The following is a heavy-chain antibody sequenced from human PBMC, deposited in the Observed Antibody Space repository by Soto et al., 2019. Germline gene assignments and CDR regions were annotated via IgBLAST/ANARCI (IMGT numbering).Heavy chain of an antibody. V-gene: IGHV3-23*01. J-gene: IGHJ6*02. Sequence: EVQLSESGGGLVQPGGSLRLSCAASGFSFSSCAMSWVRQAPGKGLEWVSTISGNGGTTYYTDPVKGRFTVSRDNSKNTLYLQMNSLRAEDTAVYYCAKEEWLRRDYYGMDVWGQGTTVTVSS. CDR1: GFSFSSCA. CDR2: ISGNGGTT. D-gene: IGHD3-3*01. CDR3: AKEEWLRRDYYGMDV.